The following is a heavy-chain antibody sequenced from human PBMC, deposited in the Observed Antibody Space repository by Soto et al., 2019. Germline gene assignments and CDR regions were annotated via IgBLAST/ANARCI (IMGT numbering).Heavy chain of an antibody. CDR3: ARVSTYYYYMDV. CDR1: GGSISSGGYY. CDR2: IYYSGST. J-gene: IGHJ6*03. Sequence: PSETLSLTCTVSGGSISSGGYYWSWIRQHPGKGLEWIGYIYYSGSTYYNPSLKSRVTISVDTSKNQFSLKLSSVTAADTAVYYCARVSTYYYYMDVWGKGTTVTVSS. D-gene: IGHD4-17*01. V-gene: IGHV4-31*03.